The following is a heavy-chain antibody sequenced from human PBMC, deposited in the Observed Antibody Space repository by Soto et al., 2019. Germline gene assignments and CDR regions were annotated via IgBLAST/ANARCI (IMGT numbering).Heavy chain of an antibody. Sequence: QVQLVQSGAEVKKPGASVKVSCKSSGYTFTSYGISCVRQAPGQGLEWMGWISAYNGNTNYAQKLQGRVTMTTDTSTSTAYMELRSLRSDDTAVYYCARDGPHMVPAAMNYYYYGMDVWGQGTTVTVSS. CDR3: ARDGPHMVPAAMNYYYYGMDV. CDR1: GYTFTSYG. J-gene: IGHJ6*02. D-gene: IGHD2-2*01. CDR2: ISAYNGNT. V-gene: IGHV1-18*01.